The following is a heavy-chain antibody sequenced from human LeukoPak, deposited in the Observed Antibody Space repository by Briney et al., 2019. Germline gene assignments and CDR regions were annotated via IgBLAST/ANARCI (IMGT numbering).Heavy chain of an antibody. Sequence: GGSLRLSCAASGFTFSSYAMHWVRQAPGKGLEWVAVIPYDGSNKYYADSVKGRFTISRDNSKNTLYLQMSSLRAEDTAVYYCARGPMVRGVIMAMIVDYWGQGTLVTVSS. CDR3: ARGPMVRGVIMAMIVDY. D-gene: IGHD3-10*01. V-gene: IGHV3-30-3*01. J-gene: IGHJ4*02. CDR1: GFTFSSYA. CDR2: IPYDGSNK.